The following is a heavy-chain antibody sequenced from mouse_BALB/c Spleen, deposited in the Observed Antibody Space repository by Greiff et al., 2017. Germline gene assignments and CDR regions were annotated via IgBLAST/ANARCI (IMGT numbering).Heavy chain of an antibody. J-gene: IGHJ4*01. V-gene: IGHV8-8*01. CDR2: IWWDDVK. D-gene: IGHD2-4*01. CDR1: GFSLSTSGMG. CDR3: ARISFMITTEVRYAMDY. Sequence: VKLVESGPGILQPSQTLSLTCSSSGFSLSTSGMGVGWIRQPSGKGLEWLAHIWWDDVKRYNPALKGRLTISKDTSSSQVFLKIASVDTADTATYYCARISFMITTEVRYAMDYWGQGTSVTVSS.